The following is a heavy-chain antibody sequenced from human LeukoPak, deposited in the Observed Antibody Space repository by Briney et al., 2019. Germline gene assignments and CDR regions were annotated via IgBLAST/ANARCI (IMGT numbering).Heavy chain of an antibody. CDR1: GGSFSGYC. CDR3: ARGSVGGDSYGYVLDY. D-gene: IGHD5-18*01. V-gene: IGHV4-34*01. CDR2: INHSGST. Sequence: PSETLSLTCAVYGGSFSGYCWSWIRQPPGKGLEWIGEINHSGSTNYNPSLKSRVTISVDTSKNQFSLKLSSVTAADTAVYYCARGSVGGDSYGYVLDYWGQGTLVTVSS. J-gene: IGHJ4*02.